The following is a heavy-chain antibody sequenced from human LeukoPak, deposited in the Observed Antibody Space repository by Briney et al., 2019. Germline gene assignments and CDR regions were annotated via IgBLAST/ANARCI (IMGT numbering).Heavy chain of an antibody. CDR1: GYTFTSYY. D-gene: IGHD2-2*01. V-gene: IGHV1-46*03. CDR2: INPSGGST. CDR3: ARDRNTVVVPAAYYFDY. J-gene: IGHJ4*02. Sequence: ASVKVSCKASGYTFTSYYMHWVRQAPGQGLEWMGIINPSGGSTSYAQKFQGRVTMTRDTSTSTVYMELSSLRSEDTAVYYCARDRNTVVVPAAYYFDYWGQGTLVTVSS.